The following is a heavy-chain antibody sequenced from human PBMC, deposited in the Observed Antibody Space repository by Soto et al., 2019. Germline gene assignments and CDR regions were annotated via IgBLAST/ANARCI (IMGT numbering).Heavy chain of an antibody. D-gene: IGHD3-16*01. Sequence: AETLSLTCSVSGDSVSSGDYYWSWIRQPPGKGLEWIGHVYFSGSTNYIPSLKSRLTMSVDTAKNQFSLKRNSVTAADTAVYYCARIPVDTYMIYWSDHWGQGTQVTVSS. CDR2: VYFSGST. V-gene: IGHV4-61*08. CDR1: GDSVSSGDYY. CDR3: ARIPVDTYMIYWSDH. J-gene: IGHJ5*02.